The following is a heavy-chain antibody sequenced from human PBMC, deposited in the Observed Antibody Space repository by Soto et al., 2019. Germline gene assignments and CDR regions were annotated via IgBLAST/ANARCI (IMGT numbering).Heavy chain of an antibody. J-gene: IGHJ4*02. CDR3: ARGGGLMPLFAN. Sequence: SETLSLTCTVSGGSISSGNYYWSWIRQHQGKGLEGSGYIYYSGSTYYNPSLKSRVTKSVDTSKNQFSLKLSSVTAADTSVYYCARGGGLMPLFANWGQGTLVTVSS. D-gene: IGHD3-16*01. CDR2: IYYSGST. CDR1: GGSISSGNYY. V-gene: IGHV4-31*03.